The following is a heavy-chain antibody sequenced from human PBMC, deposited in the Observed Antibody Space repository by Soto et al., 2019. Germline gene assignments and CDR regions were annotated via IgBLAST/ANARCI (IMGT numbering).Heavy chain of an antibody. J-gene: IGHJ4*02. CDR1: EFTFSSFG. V-gene: IGHV3-48*02. Sequence: GGSLRLSCVASEFTFSSFGMTWVRQAPGRGLEWVSHINNGSSVTLYADSVKGRVTISRDNSKNSVYLEMNSLRDDDTAVYYCARDEEGDREFDYWGQGTLVTVSS. D-gene: IGHD2-21*02. CDR3: ARDEEGDREFDY. CDR2: INNGSSVT.